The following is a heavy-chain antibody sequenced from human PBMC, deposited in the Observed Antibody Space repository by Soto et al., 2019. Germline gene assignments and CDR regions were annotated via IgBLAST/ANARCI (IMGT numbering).Heavy chain of an antibody. CDR1: GFTFSVSA. V-gene: IGHV3-73*01. Sequence: VSLRLSCAASGFTFSVSAIHWVRQAPGKGLEWVGRIRTRKNRYTTSYIASVQGRFTISRDDSKKAAYLQMNSLKTEDTAIYYCTRPEYGLEVWGQGTTVTVSS. CDR3: TRPEYGLEV. CDR2: IRTRKNRYTT. J-gene: IGHJ6*02.